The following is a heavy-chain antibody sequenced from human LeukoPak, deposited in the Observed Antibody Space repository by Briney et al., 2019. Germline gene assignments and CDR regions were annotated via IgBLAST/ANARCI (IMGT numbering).Heavy chain of an antibody. V-gene: IGHV3-66*01. CDR3: ASPGETPFDC. CDR2: ISGGGST. Sequence: PGESLRLSCAASGFTVSSNYMSWVRQAPGKGLEWVSVISGGGSTNYADSVKGRFTISRDDSKNTLYLQMNSLRAEDTAVYYCASPGETPFDCWGQGTLVTVSS. D-gene: IGHD2-21*01. CDR1: GFTVSSNY. J-gene: IGHJ4*02.